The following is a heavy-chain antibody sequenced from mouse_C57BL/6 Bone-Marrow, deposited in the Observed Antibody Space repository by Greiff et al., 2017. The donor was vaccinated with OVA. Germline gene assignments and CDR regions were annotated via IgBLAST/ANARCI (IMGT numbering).Heavy chain of an antibody. CDR2: IYPGSGSS. CDR3: ARPHYYCSSYVG. CDR1: GYTFTSYW. J-gene: IGHJ2*01. Sequence: QVQLPQPGAELVKPGASVKMSCKASGYTFTSYWITWVKQRPGQGLEWIGDIYPGSGSSNYNEKFKRKSTLTVDTSSSTASMQLSSLTSEDSAVYYCARPHYYCSSYVGWGQGTTLTVSS. V-gene: IGHV1-55*01. D-gene: IGHD1-1*01.